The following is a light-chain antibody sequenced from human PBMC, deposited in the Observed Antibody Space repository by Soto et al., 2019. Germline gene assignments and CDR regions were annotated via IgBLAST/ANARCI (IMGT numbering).Light chain of an antibody. CDR1: QSLLHRNGYNY. CDR3: MQALQTPWT. V-gene: IGKV2-28*01. J-gene: IGKJ1*01. CDR2: LGS. Sequence: DIVMTQSPLSLPVTPGEPASISCRSSQSLLHRNGYNYLDWYLQKPRQSPQLLIYLGSNRASGVPDRFSGSGSGTDFTLKISRVEAEDVGVYYCMQALQTPWTFGQGTKVEIK.